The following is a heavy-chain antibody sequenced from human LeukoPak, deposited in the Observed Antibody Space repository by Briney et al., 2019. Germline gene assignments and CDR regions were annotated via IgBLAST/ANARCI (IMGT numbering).Heavy chain of an antibody. CDR1: VFTFSTHW. D-gene: IGHD6-19*01. CDR2: MNGDGSST. CDR3: AKDPQLYSSGWYFDY. V-gene: IGHV3-74*01. J-gene: IGHJ4*02. Sequence: QSGGSLRLSCAASVFTFSTHWMHWVRQAPGKGLVWVARMNGDGSSTKYADSVKGRFTISRDNAKNTLYLQMNSLRAEDTAVYYCAKDPQLYSSGWYFDYWGQGTLVTVSS.